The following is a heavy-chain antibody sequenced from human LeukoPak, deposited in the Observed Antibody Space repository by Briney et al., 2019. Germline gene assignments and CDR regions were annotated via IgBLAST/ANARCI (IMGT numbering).Heavy chain of an antibody. CDR2: ISTYNGNT. Sequence: ASVKVSCKASGYTFTSYGITWVRQAPGQGLEWMGWISTYNGNTNYAQKLQDRVTMTTETSTSTAYMELRSLRSDDTAVYYCASRAGYCSSANCYTTSLDYWGQGTLVSVSS. D-gene: IGHD2-2*02. CDR3: ASRAGYCSSANCYTTSLDY. V-gene: IGHV1-18*01. CDR1: GYTFTSYG. J-gene: IGHJ4*02.